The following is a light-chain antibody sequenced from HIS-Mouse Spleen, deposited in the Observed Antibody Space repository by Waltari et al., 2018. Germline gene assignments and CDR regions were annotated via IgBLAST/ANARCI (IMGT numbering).Light chain of an antibody. V-gene: IGLV2-23*01. Sequence: QSALTQPASVSGSPGQSITISCTGTSSDVGSYNLVSWDQQHPGKAPKLMIYEGRKRPSGVSTRFSGSKSGNTASLTISGLQAEDEADYYCCSYAGSSTWVFGGGTKLTVL. CDR3: CSYAGSSTWV. CDR2: EGR. J-gene: IGLJ3*02. CDR1: SSDVGSYNL.